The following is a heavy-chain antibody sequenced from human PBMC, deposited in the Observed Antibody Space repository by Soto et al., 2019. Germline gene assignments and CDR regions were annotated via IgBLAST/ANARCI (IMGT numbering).Heavy chain of an antibody. Sequence: EVQLLESGGGLVQPGGSLRLSCAASGFTFSSYAMSWVRQAPGKGLEGVSAVGTGGTAYYADSVKGRFTISRDNSKNTLYLQMNSLRAEDTAVQYCVPYIPADGTRYFQHWGQGTLVIVFS. CDR1: GFTFSSYA. CDR2: VGTGGTA. V-gene: IGHV3-23*01. D-gene: IGHD2-2*02. J-gene: IGHJ1*01. CDR3: VPYIPADGTRYFQH.